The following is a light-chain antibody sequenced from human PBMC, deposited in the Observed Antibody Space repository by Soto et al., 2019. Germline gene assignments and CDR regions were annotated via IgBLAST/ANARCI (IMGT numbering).Light chain of an antibody. CDR1: SSNIGAGYD. CDR3: QSYATGLSVLYV. Sequence: QSVLTQPPSVSGAPGQRVTISCTGSSSNIGAGYDVHWYQQLPGTAPKLLIYGNNNRSSGVPDRFSCSKSGTSASLAGTGLQAEDEADYYCQSYATGLSVLYVFGTGTKLTVL. CDR2: GNN. V-gene: IGLV1-40*01. J-gene: IGLJ1*01.